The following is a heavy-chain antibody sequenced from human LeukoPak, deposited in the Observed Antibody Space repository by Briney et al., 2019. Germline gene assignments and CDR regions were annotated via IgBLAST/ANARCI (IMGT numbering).Heavy chain of an antibody. D-gene: IGHD2-21*01. CDR1: GFTFSSYS. J-gene: IGHJ3*02. Sequence: GGSLRLSCAASGFTFSSYSMNWVRQAPGKGLEWVSYISSSSSTIYYADSVKGRFTISRDNAKNSLYLQMNSLRAEDTAVYYCARVNGGGLPDAFDIWGQGTMFTVSS. V-gene: IGHV3-48*01. CDR2: ISSSSSTI. CDR3: ARVNGGGLPDAFDI.